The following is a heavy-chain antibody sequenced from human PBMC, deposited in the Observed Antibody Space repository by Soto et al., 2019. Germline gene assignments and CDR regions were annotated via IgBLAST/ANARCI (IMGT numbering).Heavy chain of an antibody. CDR3: ARNRYGGYDFAY. V-gene: IGHV4-4*02. CDR1: SGSITSSNW. Sequence: QVQLQESGPGLVKPSGTLSLTCAVSSGSITSSNWWSWVRQPPGQGLEWIGEVSHSGNTNYIPSLKSRVTISVDKSRSQFSLRLNSVTDADTAVYYCARNRYGGYDFAYWGQGTLVTVSS. J-gene: IGHJ4*02. D-gene: IGHD5-12*01. CDR2: VSHSGNT.